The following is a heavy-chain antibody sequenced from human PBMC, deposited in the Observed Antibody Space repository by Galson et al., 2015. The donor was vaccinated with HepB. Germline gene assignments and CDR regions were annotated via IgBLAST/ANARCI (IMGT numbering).Heavy chain of an antibody. J-gene: IGHJ4*02. V-gene: IGHV1-69*13. Sequence: SVKVSCKASGGTFSSYAISWVRQAPGQGLEWMGGIIPIFGTANYAQKFQGRVTITADESTSTAYMELSSLRSEDTAVYYCATSYSSGWTAQGWGQGTLVTVSS. CDR3: ATSYSSGWTAQG. D-gene: IGHD6-19*01. CDR1: GGTFSSYA. CDR2: IIPIFGTA.